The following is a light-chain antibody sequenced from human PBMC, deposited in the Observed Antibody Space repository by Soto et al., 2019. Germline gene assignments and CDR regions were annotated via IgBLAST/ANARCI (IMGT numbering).Light chain of an antibody. CDR3: SSYAGSTLV. V-gene: IGLV2-8*01. Sequence: QSALTQPPSASGSPGQSVTISCTGTSSDVGGYNYVSWYQQHPGKAPKLMIYEVCKRPSGVPDRFSGSKSGNTASLTVSGLQAEDEADYYCSSYAGSTLVFGGGTKLTVL. CDR1: SSDVGGYNY. J-gene: IGLJ2*01. CDR2: EVC.